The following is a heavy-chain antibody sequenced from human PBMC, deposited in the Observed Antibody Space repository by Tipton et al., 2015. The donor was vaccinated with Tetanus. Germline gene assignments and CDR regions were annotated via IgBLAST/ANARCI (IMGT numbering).Heavy chain of an antibody. CDR2: SWYDGTDK. J-gene: IGHJ4*02. Sequence: SXRLSCAASGFIFSSYGIHWVRQAPGKGLEWLAVSWYDGTDKYHADSVKGRFTISRDNSKNTLYLQMNSLRAEDTALYYCAREADCSGGSCFSGDFDTWGQGTQVTVSS. CDR3: AREADCSGGSCFSGDFDT. D-gene: IGHD2-15*01. CDR1: GFIFSSYG. V-gene: IGHV3-33*01.